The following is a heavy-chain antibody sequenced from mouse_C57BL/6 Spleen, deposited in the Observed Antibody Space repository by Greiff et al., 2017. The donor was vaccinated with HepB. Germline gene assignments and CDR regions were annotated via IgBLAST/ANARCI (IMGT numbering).Heavy chain of an antibody. CDR3: TTRDYWDY. V-gene: IGHV14-4*01. CDR2: IDPENGDT. J-gene: IGHJ2*01. CDR1: GFNIKDDY. D-gene: IGHD1-1*01. Sequence: EVQLQQSGAELVRPGASVKLSCTASGFNIKDDYMHWVKQRPEQGLEWIGWIDPENGDTEYASKFQGKATITADTSSNTAYLQLSSLTSEDTAVYYCTTRDYWDYWGQGTTLTVSS.